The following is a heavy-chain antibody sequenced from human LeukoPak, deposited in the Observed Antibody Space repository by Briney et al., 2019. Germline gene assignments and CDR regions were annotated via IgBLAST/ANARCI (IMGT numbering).Heavy chain of an antibody. CDR1: GYTLTELS. D-gene: IGHD1-26*01. Sequence: ASVKVSCKVSGYTLTELSMHWVRQAPGKGLEWMGGFDPEDGETIYAQKFQGRVTMTEDTSTDTAYMELSRLRSEDTAVYYCATGGGATQANWFDPWGQGTLVTVSS. V-gene: IGHV1-24*01. CDR3: ATGGGATQANWFDP. CDR2: FDPEDGET. J-gene: IGHJ5*02.